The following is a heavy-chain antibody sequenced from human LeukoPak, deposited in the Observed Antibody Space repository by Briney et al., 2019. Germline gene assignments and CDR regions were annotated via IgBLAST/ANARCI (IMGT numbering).Heavy chain of an antibody. V-gene: IGHV3-21*01. CDR3: ARSSRPSNAFDI. J-gene: IGHJ3*02. CDR1: GFTFSSYS. CDR2: ISSSSSYI. D-gene: IGHD2-15*01. Sequence: GGSLRLSCAASGFTFSSYSMNWVRQAPGKGLEWVSSISSSSSYIYYADSVKGRFTISRDNAKNSLYLQMNSLRAEDTAVYYCARSSRPSNAFDIWGQGTMVTVSS.